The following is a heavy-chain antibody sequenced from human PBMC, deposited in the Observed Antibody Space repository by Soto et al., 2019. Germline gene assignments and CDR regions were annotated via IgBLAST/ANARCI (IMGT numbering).Heavy chain of an antibody. V-gene: IGHV4-30-4*01. Sequence: QVQLQESGPGLVKPSQTLSLTCTVSGGSISSGDYYWSWIRQPPGKGLEWIGYIYSSGSTYYNPSLKRRVTISVDTSKNQFSLKLSSVTAADTAVYYCARDLKSFGRSGGKNNWFDPWGQGTLVTVSS. D-gene: IGHD3-16*01. CDR1: GGSISSGDYY. J-gene: IGHJ5*02. CDR2: IYSSGST. CDR3: ARDLKSFGRSGGKNNWFDP.